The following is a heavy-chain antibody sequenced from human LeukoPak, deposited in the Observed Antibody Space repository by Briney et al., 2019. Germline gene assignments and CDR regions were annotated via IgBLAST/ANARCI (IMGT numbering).Heavy chain of an antibody. CDR2: INSDGSTT. CDR3: ARVGYNFGTYYFDY. D-gene: IGHD5-18*01. J-gene: IGHJ4*01. Sequence: GGSLRLSCVVSGFTFSNYWMHWVRQAPGKGPVWVSRINSDGSTTDYADSVKGRFTISGDNAKNTLYLQMNSLRAEDTAVYYCARVGYNFGTYYFDYWGQGTLVTVSS. CDR1: GFTFSNYW. V-gene: IGHV3-74*01.